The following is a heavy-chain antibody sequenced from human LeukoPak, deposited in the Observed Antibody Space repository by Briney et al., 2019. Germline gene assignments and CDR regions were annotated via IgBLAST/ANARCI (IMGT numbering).Heavy chain of an antibody. D-gene: IGHD5-24*01. Sequence: PSETLSLTCAVSDYSISSGYYWGWIRQAPGKGLEWVSVISGSGSSTYYADSVKGRFTISRDNSKNTLYLQMNSLRAEDTAVYYCAKEMATIRAFDFWGQGTMVTVSS. V-gene: IGHV3-23*01. J-gene: IGHJ3*01. CDR1: DYSISSGYY. CDR3: AKEMATIRAFDF. CDR2: ISGSGSST.